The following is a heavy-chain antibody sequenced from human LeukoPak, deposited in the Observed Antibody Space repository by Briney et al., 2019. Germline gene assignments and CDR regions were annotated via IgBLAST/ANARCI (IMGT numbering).Heavy chain of an antibody. V-gene: IGHV4-4*09. CDR1: GGSISSYY. CDR2: IYTSGST. J-gene: IGHJ4*02. D-gene: IGHD2-8*01. CDR3: ARHLSGPSVCMEN. Sequence: SETLSLTCTVSGGSISSYYWSWIRQPPGKGLEWIGYIYTSGSTNYNPSLKSRVTISVDTSKNQFSLKLSSVTAADTAVYYCARHLSGPSVCMENWGQGTLVTVSS.